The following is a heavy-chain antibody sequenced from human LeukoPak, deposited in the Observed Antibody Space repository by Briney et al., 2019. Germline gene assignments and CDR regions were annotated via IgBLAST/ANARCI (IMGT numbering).Heavy chain of an antibody. CDR1: GYSFTGYY. V-gene: IGHV1-69*06. D-gene: IGHD3-10*01. CDR3: ARGAMVRGVIGYYYYGMDV. J-gene: IGHJ6*04. CDR2: IIPIFGTA. Sequence: ASVKVSCKASGYSFTGYYMHWVRQAPGQGLEWMGGIIPIFGTANYAQKFQGRVTITADKSTSTAYMELSSLRSEDTAVYYCARGAMVRGVIGYYYYGMDVWGKGTTVTVSS.